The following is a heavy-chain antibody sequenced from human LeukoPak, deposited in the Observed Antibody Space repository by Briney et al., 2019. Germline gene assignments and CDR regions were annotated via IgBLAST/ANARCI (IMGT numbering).Heavy chain of an antibody. CDR1: GFTFSSYE. D-gene: IGHD2-2*01. J-gene: IGHJ4*02. CDR2: ISSSGSTI. CDR3: AREDCSSTSRYPFDY. V-gene: IGHV3-48*03. Sequence: PGGSLRLSCAASGFTFSSYEMNWVRQAPGKGLEWVSYISSSGSTIYYADSVKGRFTISRDNAKNSLYLQMNSLRAEDTAVYYCAREDCSSTSRYPFDYWGQGTLVTVSS.